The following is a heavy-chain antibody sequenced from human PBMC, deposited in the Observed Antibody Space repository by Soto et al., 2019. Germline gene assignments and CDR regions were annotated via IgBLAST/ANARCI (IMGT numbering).Heavy chain of an antibody. CDR1: GGSFSGSY. V-gene: IGHV4-34*01. CDR3: ATGYCTNGVCYTRTLSGMDV. J-gene: IGHJ6*02. CDR2: INHSGST. D-gene: IGHD2-8*01. Sequence: SETLSLTCAVYGGSFSGSYWSWIRQPPGKGLEWIGEINHSGSTNHNPSLKSRVTILVDTSKNQFSLKLSSVTAADTAVYYCATGYCTNGVCYTRTLSGMDVWGQGTTVTVSS.